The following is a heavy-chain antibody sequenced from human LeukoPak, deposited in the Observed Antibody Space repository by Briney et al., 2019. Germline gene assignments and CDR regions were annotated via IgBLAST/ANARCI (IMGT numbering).Heavy chain of an antibody. CDR3: VRDFRSADY. V-gene: IGHV3-74*01. Sequence: GGSLRLSCATSGFTFSTYCMHWVRQAPGKGPMWVSRICPDGTVTNYADSVKARFIISRDNARNTVYLQMNSLRVEDTAVYYCVRDFRSADYWGQGTLVTVSS. CDR2: ICPDGTVT. J-gene: IGHJ4*02. CDR1: GFTFSTYC.